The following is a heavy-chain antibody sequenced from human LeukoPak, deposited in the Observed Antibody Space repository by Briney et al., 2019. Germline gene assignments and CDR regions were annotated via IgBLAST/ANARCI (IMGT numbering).Heavy chain of an antibody. J-gene: IGHJ5*02. CDR1: GFTFSSYS. D-gene: IGHD4-11*01. Sequence: PGGSLRLSCAASGFTFSSYSMNWVRQAPGKGLEWVSSISSSSSYIYYADSVKGRFTISRDNSKNTLYLQMNSLRAEDTAVYYCAKGLQGYSSSWFDPWGQGTLVTVSS. V-gene: IGHV3-21*04. CDR2: ISSSSSYI. CDR3: AKGLQGYSSSWFDP.